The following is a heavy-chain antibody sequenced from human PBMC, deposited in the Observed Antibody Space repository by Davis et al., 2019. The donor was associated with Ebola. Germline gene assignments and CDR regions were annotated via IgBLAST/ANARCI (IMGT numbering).Heavy chain of an antibody. CDR1: GGSFSGYY. D-gene: IGHD6-19*01. CDR3: ARVPRLAGSYYYYYGMDV. CDR2: INHSGST. Sequence: MPSETLSLTCAVYGGSFSGYYWSWIRQPPGKGLEWIGEINHSGSTNYNPSLKSRVTISVDTSKNQFSLKLSSVTAADTAVYYCARVPRLAGSYYYYYGMDVWGQGTTVTVSS. V-gene: IGHV4-34*01. J-gene: IGHJ6*02.